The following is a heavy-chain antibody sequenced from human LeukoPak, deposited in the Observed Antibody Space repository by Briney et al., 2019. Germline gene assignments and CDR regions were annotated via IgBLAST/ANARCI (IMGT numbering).Heavy chain of an antibody. CDR2: ISSSGSTI. CDR3: ARDLWFGELLFDY. D-gene: IGHD3-10*01. V-gene: IGHV3-48*03. CDR1: GFTFSSYE. J-gene: IGHJ4*02. Sequence: GGSLRLSCAASGFTFSSYEMNWVRQAPGKGLEXXSYISSSGSTIYYADSVKGRFTISRDNAKNSLYLQMNSLRAEDTAVYYCARDLWFGELLFDYWGQGTLVTVSS.